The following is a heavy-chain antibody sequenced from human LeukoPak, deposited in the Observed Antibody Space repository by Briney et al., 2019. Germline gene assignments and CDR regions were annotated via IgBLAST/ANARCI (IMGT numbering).Heavy chain of an antibody. CDR1: GYTFTDYY. D-gene: IGHD4-11*01. V-gene: IGHV1-2*02. J-gene: IGHJ2*01. CDR3: ARDSNDDPVWYFNL. Sequence: ASVKVSCKASGYTFTDYYIHWVRQAPGQGLEWMGWINPNSGGTYYPQKFQGRVTMTRDTSINIAYMELSRLRSDDAAMYYCARDSNDDPVWYFNLRGRGTLVTVSS. CDR2: INPNSGGT.